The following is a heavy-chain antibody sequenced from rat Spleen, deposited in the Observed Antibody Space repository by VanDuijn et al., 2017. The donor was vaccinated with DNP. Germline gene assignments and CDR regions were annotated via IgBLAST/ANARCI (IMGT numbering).Heavy chain of an antibody. D-gene: IGHD4-3*01. CDR1: GFTFSDYY. CDR2: IRYDGGST. J-gene: IGHJ2*01. Sequence: EVQLVESGGDLVQPGRSLTLFCAASGFTFSDYYMACVRQAPTKGLEWVAYIRYDGGSTKYGDSVKGRFTISRDNAKNTLYLQMNSLRSEDLATYYCVRWNSGHFDYWGQGVMVPVSS. CDR3: VRWNSGHFDY. V-gene: IGHV5-22*01.